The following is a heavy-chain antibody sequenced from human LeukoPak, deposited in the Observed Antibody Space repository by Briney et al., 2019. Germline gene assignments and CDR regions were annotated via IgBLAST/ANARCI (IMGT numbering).Heavy chain of an antibody. CDR2: ISAYNGNT. D-gene: IGHD3-10*01. CDR3: ARDSSGSYYNPWAPNFDY. J-gene: IGHJ4*02. Sequence: ASVKVSCKASGYTFTSYGISWVRQAPGQGLEWIGWISAYNGNTNYAQKLQGRVTMTTDTSTSTAYMELRSLRSDDTAVYYCARDSSGSYYNPWAPNFDYWGQGTLVTVSS. V-gene: IGHV1-18*01. CDR1: GYTFTSYG.